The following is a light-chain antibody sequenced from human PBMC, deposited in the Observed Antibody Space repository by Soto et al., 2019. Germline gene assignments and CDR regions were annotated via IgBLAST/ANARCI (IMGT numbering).Light chain of an antibody. Sequence: QSVLTQPPSASGTPGQRVTISCSGSSSNIGSSSVNWYQQLPGTAPKLLIYHDNQWPSGVPDRFSGFKSGTSASLAISGLQSEDEADYYCAAWDVSLNGLYVFGTGTKVTVL. CDR1: SSNIGSSS. CDR2: HDN. V-gene: IGLV1-44*01. J-gene: IGLJ1*01. CDR3: AAWDVSLNGLYV.